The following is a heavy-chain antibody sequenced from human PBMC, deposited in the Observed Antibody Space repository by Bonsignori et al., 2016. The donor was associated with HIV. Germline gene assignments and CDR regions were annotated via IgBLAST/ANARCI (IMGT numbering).Heavy chain of an antibody. J-gene: IGHJ1*01. CDR2: ISYAESNQ. D-gene: IGHD6-19*01. CDR3: AKAPYSSGWYVNFQH. V-gene: IGHV3-30*18. Sequence: VRQAPGKGLEWVAAISYAESNQYYADSVKGRFTISRDNSKNTLYLQMNSLRVEDTAVYYCAKAPYSSGWYVNFQHWGQGTLVTVSS.